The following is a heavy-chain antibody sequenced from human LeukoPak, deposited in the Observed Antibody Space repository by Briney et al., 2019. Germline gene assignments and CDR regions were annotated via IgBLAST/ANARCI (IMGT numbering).Heavy chain of an antibody. J-gene: IGHJ5*02. Sequence: GGSLRLSCAASGFTLSSYWMSWVRQAPGKGLEWVSSISSSSSYIYYADSVKGRFTISRDNAKNSLYLQMNSLRAEDTAVYYCARGTRVAANLHTAWGQGTLVTVSS. CDR3: ARGTRVAANLHTA. CDR1: GFTLSSYW. CDR2: ISSSSSYI. V-gene: IGHV3-21*01. D-gene: IGHD2-15*01.